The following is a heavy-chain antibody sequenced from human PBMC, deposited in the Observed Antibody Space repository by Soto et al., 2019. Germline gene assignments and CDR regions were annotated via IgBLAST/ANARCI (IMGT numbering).Heavy chain of an antibody. D-gene: IGHD3-16*01. CDR2: IGTAGDT. Sequence: GGSLRLSCAASGFTFSSYDMHWVRQATGKGLEWVSAIGTAGDTYYPGSVKGRFTISRENAKNSLYLQMNSLRAEDTAVYYCARGSSRGGAFDIWGQGTMVTVSS. CDR1: GFTFSSYD. V-gene: IGHV3-13*01. J-gene: IGHJ3*02. CDR3: ARGSSRGGAFDI.